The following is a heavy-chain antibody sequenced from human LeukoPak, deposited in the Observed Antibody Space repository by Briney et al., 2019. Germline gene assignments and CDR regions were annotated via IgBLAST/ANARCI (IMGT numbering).Heavy chain of an antibody. CDR1: GFTFSSYG. V-gene: IGHV3-30*02. Sequence: GGSLRLSCAASGFTFSSYGMHWVRQAPGKGLEWVAFIRYDGSNKYYADSVKGRFTISRDNSKNTLYLQMNSLRPDDTAVYYCARDIEYSSSSYFAYWGQGTLVAVSS. D-gene: IGHD6-6*01. CDR3: ARDIEYSSSSYFAY. J-gene: IGHJ4*02. CDR2: IRYDGSNK.